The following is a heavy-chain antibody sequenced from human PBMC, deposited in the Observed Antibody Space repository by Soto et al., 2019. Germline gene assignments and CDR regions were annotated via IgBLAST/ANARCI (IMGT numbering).Heavy chain of an antibody. D-gene: IGHD3-10*01. CDR1: GASINTHDYY. V-gene: IGHV4-31*03. CDR2: IFSSGTS. CDR3: ARAVYGSDYFDN. J-gene: IGHJ4*02. Sequence: QVQLQGSGPGLVRPSQTLSLTCTVSGASINTHDYYWTWIRQHPVKGLEWIGYIFSSGTSFNNPSLRSRLSISIDTSTNHFSLDLNSVTAADTAVYYCARAVYGSDYFDNWGPGTLVTVSS.